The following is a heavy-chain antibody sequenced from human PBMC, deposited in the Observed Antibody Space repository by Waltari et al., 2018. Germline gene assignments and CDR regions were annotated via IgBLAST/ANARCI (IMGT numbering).Heavy chain of an antibody. V-gene: IGHV4-38-2*01. CDR2: IYHSGST. CDR3: ARIVGGNPDY. CDR1: GYSLSSGYY. J-gene: IGHJ4*02. D-gene: IGHD2-15*01. Sequence: QVQLQESGPGLVKPSETLSLTCAVSGYSLSSGYYWGWIRQPPGKGLEWIGSIYHSGSTYYNPSLKSRVTISVDTSKNQFSLKLSSVTAADTAVYYCARIVGGNPDYWGQGTLVTVSS.